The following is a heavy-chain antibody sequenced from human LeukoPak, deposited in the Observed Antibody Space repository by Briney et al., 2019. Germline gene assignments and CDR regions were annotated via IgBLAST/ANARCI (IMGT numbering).Heavy chain of an antibody. CDR1: GFTFSSYW. CDR2: INSDGSST. Sequence: PGGSLRLSCAASGFTFSSYWMHWVRQAPGKGLVWVSRINSDGSSTSYADSVKGRFTISRVNAKNTLYLQMNSLRAEDTAVYYCARKYYDFWSGYYSYYYYYGMDVWGQGTTVTVSS. D-gene: IGHD3-3*01. J-gene: IGHJ6*02. V-gene: IGHV3-74*01. CDR3: ARKYYDFWSGYYSYYYYYGMDV.